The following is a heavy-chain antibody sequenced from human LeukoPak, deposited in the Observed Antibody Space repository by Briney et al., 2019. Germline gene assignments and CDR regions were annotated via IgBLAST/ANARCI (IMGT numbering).Heavy chain of an antibody. CDR1: TFTFSSYS. D-gene: IGHD4-11*01. V-gene: IGHV3-48*02. CDR3: ARCCSTVTTNFDY. J-gene: IGHJ4*02. CDR2: ISSSSTI. Sequence: GGSLTLAWPPATFTFSSYSMSCVRQAPGEWREWVAYISSSSTIYYPKSVKGRFTISRDNVKNSLYMQMDRVRDEDTAVYYCARCCSTVTTNFDYWGQGTLVSVSS.